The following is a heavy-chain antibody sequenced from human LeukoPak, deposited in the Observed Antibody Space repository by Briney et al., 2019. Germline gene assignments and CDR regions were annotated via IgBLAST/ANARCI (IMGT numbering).Heavy chain of an antibody. CDR2: IYYSGST. CDR3: ARWTGLSDAFDI. CDR1: GGSICSGDYY. J-gene: IGHJ3*02. V-gene: IGHV4-30-4*08. Sequence: SETLSLTCTVSGGSICSGDYYWSWIRQPPGKGLEWIGYIYYSGSTYYNPSLKSRVTISVDTSKNQFSLKLSSVTAADTAVYYCARWTGLSDAFDIWGQGTMVTVSS. D-gene: IGHD3/OR15-3a*01.